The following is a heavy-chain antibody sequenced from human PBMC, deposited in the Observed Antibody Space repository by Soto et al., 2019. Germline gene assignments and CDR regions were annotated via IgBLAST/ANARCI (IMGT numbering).Heavy chain of an antibody. CDR2: IWYDGSNK. CDR3: ARGALWFGDAPAFDY. CDR1: GFTFSSYG. V-gene: IGHV3-33*01. D-gene: IGHD3-10*01. J-gene: IGHJ4*02. Sequence: QVQLVESGGGVVQPGRSLRLSCAASGFTFSSYGMHWVRQAPGKGLEWVAVIWYDGSNKYYADSVKGRFTISRDNSKNTLYLQMNSLRAEDTAVYYCARGALWFGDAPAFDYWGQGTLVTVSS.